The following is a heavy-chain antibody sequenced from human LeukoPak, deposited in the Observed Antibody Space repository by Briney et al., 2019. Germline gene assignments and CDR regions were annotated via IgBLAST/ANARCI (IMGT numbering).Heavy chain of an antibody. CDR1: GGSISSSSSY. V-gene: IGHV4-39*07. CDR3: ARGIRVGLRGGPIDP. CDR2: IYYSGST. D-gene: IGHD3-16*01. Sequence: SETLSLTCTVSGGSISSSSSYWGWLRQPPGKGLEWIGSIYYSGSTYYNPSLKSRVTISVDRSKNQFSLKLSSVTAADTAVYYCARGIRVGLRGGPIDPWGQGTLVTVSS. J-gene: IGHJ5*02.